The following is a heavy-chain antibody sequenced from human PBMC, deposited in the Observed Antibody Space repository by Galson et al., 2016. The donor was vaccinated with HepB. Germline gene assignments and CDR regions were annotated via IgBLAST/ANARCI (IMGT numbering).Heavy chain of an antibody. D-gene: IGHD3-22*01. J-gene: IGHJ4*02. CDR1: EFTFSSAW. CDR3: STERAYYDRRSYYFDY. V-gene: IGHV3-15*01. Sequence: SLRLSCASSEFTFSSAWMSWVRQTPGKGLEWVGRIKSKTEGGTTDYAAPVKGRFTISRDDSKNTLYLQMNSLKIEDTAVYYCSTERAYYDRRSYYFDYWGLGTLVSVSS. CDR2: IKSKTEGGTT.